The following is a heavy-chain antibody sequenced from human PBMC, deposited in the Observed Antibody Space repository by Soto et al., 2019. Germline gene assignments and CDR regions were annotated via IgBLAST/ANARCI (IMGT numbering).Heavy chain of an antibody. CDR2: INTGNGNT. CDR3: ARAISGYVT. J-gene: IGHJ5*02. V-gene: IGHV1-3*04. Sequence: QVQLVQSGAEVKKPGASVKVSCKASGITYTTYAIHWVRQAPGQGLEGMGWINTGNGNTRYSQRFQGRVTLTTDTSANTAYMDLSSLTSEDTAVYYCARAISGYVTWGQGTLITVSS. CDR1: GITYTTYA. D-gene: IGHD5-12*01.